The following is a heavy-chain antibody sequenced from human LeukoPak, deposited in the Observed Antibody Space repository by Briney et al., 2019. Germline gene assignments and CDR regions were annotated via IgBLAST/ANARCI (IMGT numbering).Heavy chain of an antibody. J-gene: IGHJ4*02. CDR2: IYSGGSI. Sequence: GGSLRLSCAASGFTVSSTYMSWVRQAPGKGLEWVSVIYSGGSIYYIDSVKGRFTISRDTSKSTLYLQMNSLRAEDTAVYYCASRHCSGGGCYFAGADPFDYWGQGTLVTVSS. CDR1: GFTVSSTY. V-gene: IGHV3-53*01. CDR3: ASRHCSGGGCYFAGADPFDY. D-gene: IGHD2-15*01.